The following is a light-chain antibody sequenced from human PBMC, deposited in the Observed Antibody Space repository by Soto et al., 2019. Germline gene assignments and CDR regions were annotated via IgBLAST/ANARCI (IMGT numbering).Light chain of an antibody. Sequence: AIRMTQSPSSLSASTGDRVTITCRASQGISNYLAWYQQKPGKAPKDLIHAASTLQGGVPSRFSGRGSGTDFTLTISYLQSEDFATYYCQQYYTHPWTFGQGTKVEIK. CDR3: QQYYTHPWT. CDR2: AAS. V-gene: IGKV1-8*01. CDR1: QGISNY. J-gene: IGKJ1*01.